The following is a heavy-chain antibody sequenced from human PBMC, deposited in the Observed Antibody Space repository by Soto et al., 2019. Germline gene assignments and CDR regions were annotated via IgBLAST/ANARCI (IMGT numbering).Heavy chain of an antibody. D-gene: IGHD2-2*01. V-gene: IGHV3-21*01. CDR1: GLTFNTYS. J-gene: IGHJ6*02. CDR3: ARDPAGSTRPYYYGMDV. Sequence: GGSLRLSCAASGLTFNTYSMNWVRQAPGKGLEWVSFISSRNSFIYYADSVRGRFTISRDNAENSVFLQMNSLRVEDTAVYYCARDPAGSTRPYYYGMDVWGQGTTVTVSS. CDR2: ISSRNSFI.